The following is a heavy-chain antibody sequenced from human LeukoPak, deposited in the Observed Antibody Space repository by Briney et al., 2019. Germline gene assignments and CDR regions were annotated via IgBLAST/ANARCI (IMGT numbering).Heavy chain of an antibody. J-gene: IGHJ5*02. CDR3: AREDWGPWFDP. CDR1: GLTFTRNW. D-gene: IGHD7-27*01. V-gene: IGHV3-7*03. CDR2: INQDGSQK. Sequence: GGSLRLSCAASGLTFTRNWMAWVRQAPGEGLEWVANINQDGSQKNYVDSVKGRFTVSRDNAKNSVYLQMNSLGAEDTALYYCAREDWGPWFDPRGQGALVTVS.